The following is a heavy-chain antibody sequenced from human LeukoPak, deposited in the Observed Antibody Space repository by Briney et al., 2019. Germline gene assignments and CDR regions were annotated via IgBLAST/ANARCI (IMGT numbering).Heavy chain of an antibody. Sequence: GGFLRLSCAASGFTFSSYAMSWVRQAPGKGLEWVSAISGSGGSTYYADSVKGRFTISRDNSKNTLYLQMNSLRAEDTAVYYCAKDYRLRYTFDYWGQGTLVTVSS. CDR2: ISGSGGST. V-gene: IGHV3-23*01. CDR1: GFTFSSYA. D-gene: IGHD3-9*01. CDR3: AKDYRLRYTFDY. J-gene: IGHJ4*02.